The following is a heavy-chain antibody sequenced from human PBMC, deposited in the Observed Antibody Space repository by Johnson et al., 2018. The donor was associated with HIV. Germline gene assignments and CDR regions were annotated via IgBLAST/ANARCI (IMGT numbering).Heavy chain of an antibody. Sequence: VQLVESGGGLVQPGGSLRLSCAASVLTVSTNYMNWVRQAPGKGLEWVSVIYSGGTTYSADSVKDRFTISRDNSKNTLYLQMNSLRAEDTAVYYCARAYSYGVFDIWGQGTMVTVSS. J-gene: IGHJ3*02. D-gene: IGHD5-18*01. CDR3: ARAYSYGVFDI. CDR2: IYSGGTT. CDR1: VLTVSTNY. V-gene: IGHV3-66*01.